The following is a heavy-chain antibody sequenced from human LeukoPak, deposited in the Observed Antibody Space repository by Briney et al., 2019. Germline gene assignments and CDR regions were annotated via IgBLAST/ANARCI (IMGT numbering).Heavy chain of an antibody. CDR2: ISAYNGNT. CDR3: ARLAGFRSPYYFDY. V-gene: IGHV1-18*01. D-gene: IGHD2-15*01. J-gene: IGHJ4*02. CDR1: GYTFTSYG. Sequence: ASVKVSCKASGYTFTSYGISWVRQAPGQGLEWMGWISAYNGNTNYAQKLQGRVTMTTDTSTSTAYMELRSLRSDDTAVYYCARLAGFRSPYYFDYWGQGTLVTVSS.